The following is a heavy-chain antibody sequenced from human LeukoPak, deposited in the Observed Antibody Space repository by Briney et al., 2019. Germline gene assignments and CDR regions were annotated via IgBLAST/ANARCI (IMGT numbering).Heavy chain of an antibody. CDR3: VRYGRRANDQPFDI. V-gene: IGHV3-7*01. CDR1: GFTFSNYW. CDR2: IDEDGSET. J-gene: IGHJ3*02. Sequence: GGSLRLSCEVSGFTFSNYWMMWVRQAPGKGLEWVASIDEDGSETNYLDSVTGRFTVSRDHAKNLLFLQMNSLRAEDTAVYYCVRYGRRANDQPFDIWGQGTMVTVSS. D-gene: IGHD1-1*01.